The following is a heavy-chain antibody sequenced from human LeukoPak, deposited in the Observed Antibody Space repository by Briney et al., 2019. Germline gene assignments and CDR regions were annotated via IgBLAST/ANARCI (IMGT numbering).Heavy chain of an antibody. V-gene: IGHV3-53*01. Sequence: GGSLRLSCAASGFTVSSNYMSWVRQAPGKGLEWVSVIYSGGSTYYTDSVKGRFTISRDNSKNTLWLQMNSLRAEDTAVYYCARGIYYGSGSYPPPYGMDVWGQGTTVTVSS. D-gene: IGHD3-10*01. CDR3: ARGIYYGSGSYPPPYGMDV. J-gene: IGHJ6*02. CDR2: IYSGGST. CDR1: GFTVSSNY.